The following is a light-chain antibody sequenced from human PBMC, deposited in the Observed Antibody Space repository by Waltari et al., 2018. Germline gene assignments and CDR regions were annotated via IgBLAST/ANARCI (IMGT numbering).Light chain of an antibody. CDR1: QSVTNNY. CDR2: GAS. V-gene: IGKV3-20*01. Sequence: DIVLTQSPSAMSLSPGERVTLSCRATQSVTNNYLAWYQQKPGQAPRLLIFGASNMATGIPERFSGSGSGTDFTLTIYGLEPEDSAIYYCQQYDSTPLTFGGGTTVEIK. CDR3: QQYDSTPLT. J-gene: IGKJ4*01.